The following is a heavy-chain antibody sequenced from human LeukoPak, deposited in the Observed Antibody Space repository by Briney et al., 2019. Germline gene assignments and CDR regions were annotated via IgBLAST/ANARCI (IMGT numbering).Heavy chain of an antibody. Sequence: PSETLSLTCTVSGGSISSYYWSWLRQPAGKGLEWIGRIYTSGSTNYNPSLKSRVTMSVDTSKNQFSLKLSSVTAADTAVYYCARGAIFGVVPYYYYMDVWGKGTTVTVSS. J-gene: IGHJ6*03. V-gene: IGHV4-4*07. CDR1: GGSISSYY. CDR2: IYTSGST. D-gene: IGHD3-3*01. CDR3: ARGAIFGVVPYYYYMDV.